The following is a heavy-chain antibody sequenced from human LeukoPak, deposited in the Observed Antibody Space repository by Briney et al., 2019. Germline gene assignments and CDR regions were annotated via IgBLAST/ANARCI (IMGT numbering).Heavy chain of an antibody. CDR1: GYSFTSYW. J-gene: IGHJ4*02. Sequence: GESLKISCKGSGYSFTSYWIGWVRQMPGKGLEWMGIIYPGDSDTRYSPSFQGQVTISADKSISTAYLQWSSLKASDTAMYYCASGYCSSTSCQGTFDYWGQGTLVTVSS. CDR3: ASGYCSSTSCQGTFDY. CDR2: IYPGDSDT. V-gene: IGHV5-51*01. D-gene: IGHD2-2*01.